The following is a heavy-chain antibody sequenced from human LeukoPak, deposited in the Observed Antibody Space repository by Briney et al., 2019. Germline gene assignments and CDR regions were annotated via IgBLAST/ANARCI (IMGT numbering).Heavy chain of an antibody. J-gene: IGHJ6*02. Sequence: SETLSLTCTVSGGSISSYYWSWIRRPPGKGLEWIGYIYYSGSTNYNPSLKSRVTISVDTSKNQFSLKLSSVTAADTAVYYCARAPDDNYYYYGMDVWGQGTTVTVSS. CDR3: ARAPDDNYYYYGMDV. D-gene: IGHD3-22*01. CDR1: GGSISSYY. V-gene: IGHV4-59*01. CDR2: IYYSGST.